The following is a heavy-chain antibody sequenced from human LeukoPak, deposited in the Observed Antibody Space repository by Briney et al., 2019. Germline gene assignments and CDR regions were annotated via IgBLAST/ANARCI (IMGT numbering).Heavy chain of an antibody. CDR3: AKDLGCGGSYFCYFDY. Sequence: LSXXASGFTFSSXAMSXVRQAPXXXXXXVSXISGSGGSTYYADSVKGRFTISRDNSKNTLYLQMNSLRAEDTAVYYCAKDLGCGGSYFCYFDYWGQGTLVTVSS. D-gene: IGHD1-26*01. CDR2: ISGSGGST. V-gene: IGHV3-23*01. CDR1: GFTFSSXA. J-gene: IGHJ4*02.